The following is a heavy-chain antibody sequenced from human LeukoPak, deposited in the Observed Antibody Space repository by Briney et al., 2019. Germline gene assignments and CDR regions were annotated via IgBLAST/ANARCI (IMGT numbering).Heavy chain of an antibody. V-gene: IGHV4-59*12. CDR3: ARETTVTTSGGV. J-gene: IGHJ6*04. D-gene: IGHD4-11*01. Sequence: SETLSLTCTVSGGSMRSYYWSWIRQPAGKGLEWIGYIYYSGSTIYNPSLKSRVTISVDTSKNQFSLKLSSVTAADTAVYYCARETTVTTSGGVWGKGTTVTVSS. CDR2: IYYSGST. CDR1: GGSMRSYY.